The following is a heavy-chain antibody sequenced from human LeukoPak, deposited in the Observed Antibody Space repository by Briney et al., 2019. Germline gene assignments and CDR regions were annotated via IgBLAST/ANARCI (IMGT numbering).Heavy chain of an antibody. CDR3: ARGYSSGWYYFDY. V-gene: IGHV4-34*01. D-gene: IGHD6-19*01. J-gene: IGHJ4*02. CDR2: INHSGST. Sequence: SETLSLTCAVYGGSFSGYYWSWIRQPPGKGLEWIGEINHSGSTNYNPSLKSRATISVDTSKNQFSLKLSSVTAADTAVYYCARGYSSGWYYFDYWGQGTLVTVSS. CDR1: GGSFSGYY.